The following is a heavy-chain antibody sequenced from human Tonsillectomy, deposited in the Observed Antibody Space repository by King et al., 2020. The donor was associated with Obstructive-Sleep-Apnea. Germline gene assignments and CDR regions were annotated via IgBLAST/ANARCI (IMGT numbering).Heavy chain of an antibody. CDR2: IYYSGST. V-gene: IGHV4-30-4*01. CDR3: VRLHGETYLFDY. D-gene: IGHD4-17*01. CDR1: GGSISSGEYY. J-gene: IGHJ4*02. Sequence: VQLQESGPGLVKPSQTLSLTCTVSGGSISSGEYYWSWIRQPPGKGLEWIGYIYYSGSTYYNPSLKSRVITSVDTSKNQFSLKLSSVAAADTAVYYCVRLHGETYLFDYWGQGTLVTVSS.